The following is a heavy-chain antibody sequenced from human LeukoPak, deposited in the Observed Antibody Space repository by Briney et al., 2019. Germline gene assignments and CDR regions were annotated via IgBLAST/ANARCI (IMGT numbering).Heavy chain of an antibody. J-gene: IGHJ4*02. D-gene: IGHD1-26*01. CDR1: GFTFNNYA. CDR2: ISFDGGNK. CDR3: ARDGIVGSPLFKFDY. Sequence: PGRSLRLSCAASGFTFNNYATHWVRQAPGKGLGWVAIISFDGGNKYYADSVKGRFTISRDNSKNTLYLQMNSLRAEDTAVYYCARDGIVGSPLFKFDYWGQGTLVTVSS. V-gene: IGHV3-30-3*01.